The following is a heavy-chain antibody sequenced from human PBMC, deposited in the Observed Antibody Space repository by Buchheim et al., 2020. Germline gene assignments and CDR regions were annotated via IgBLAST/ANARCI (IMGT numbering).Heavy chain of an antibody. CDR1: GGFISHGDYY. CDR3: ARDVIASRPLQGYYSYYGMDV. D-gene: IGHD6-6*01. CDR2: IYYSGRA. J-gene: IGHJ6*02. V-gene: IGHV4-30-4*01. Sequence: QVQLQESGPGLVKPSQTLSLTCTVSGGFISHGDYYWTWIRQSPGKGLEWIGYIYYSGRAFYNPSLQSRVTISVDTPRNQFSLKLTSVNAADTAVYYCARDVIASRPLQGYYSYYGMDVWGQGTT.